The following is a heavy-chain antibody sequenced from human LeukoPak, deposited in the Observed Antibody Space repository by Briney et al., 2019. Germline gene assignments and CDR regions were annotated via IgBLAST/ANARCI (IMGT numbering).Heavy chain of an antibody. V-gene: IGHV4-31*02. Sequence: PSQSLSLTWTVSGGSISSGGYSWRWIRQHPGKGLEWIGYIYYSGSTYYNPSLKSRVTISVDTSKNQFSLKLSSVTAADTAVYYCARQLQTDSSGYGLYAFDIWGQGTMVTVSS. CDR1: GGSISSGGYS. CDR3: ARQLQTDSSGYGLYAFDI. CDR2: IYYSGST. J-gene: IGHJ3*02. D-gene: IGHD3-22*01.